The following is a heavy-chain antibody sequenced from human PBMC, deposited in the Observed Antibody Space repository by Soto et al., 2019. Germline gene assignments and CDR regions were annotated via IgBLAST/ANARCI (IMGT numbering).Heavy chain of an antibody. CDR3: ASPQYNWNNPFVY. CDR1: GGSLSGHY. Sequence: SETLSLTCAVYGGSLSGHYWSRLRQPPGKGLEWIGEINHLGSTDYNPSLRSRVTLSVDRSKNQFSLRLTSVTAADTAVYYCASPQYNWNNPFVYWGQGTLVTVSS. D-gene: IGHD1-20*01. CDR2: INHLGST. J-gene: IGHJ4*02. V-gene: IGHV4-34*01.